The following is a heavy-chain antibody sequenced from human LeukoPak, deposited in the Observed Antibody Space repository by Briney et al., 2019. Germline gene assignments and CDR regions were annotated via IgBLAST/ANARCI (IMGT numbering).Heavy chain of an antibody. V-gene: IGHV1-2*02. D-gene: IGHD3-22*01. J-gene: IGHJ4*02. CDR3: ARDYYDVGYFDY. CDR2: INPNTGTT. CDR1: GYTFTGYY. Sequence: GASVKVSCKASGYTFTGYYMHWVRQAPGQGPEWMGWINPNTGTTNYAQKFRGRVTMTRDTSISIAYMELSGLRSDDTAVYYCARDYYDVGYFDYWGQGTLVTVSS.